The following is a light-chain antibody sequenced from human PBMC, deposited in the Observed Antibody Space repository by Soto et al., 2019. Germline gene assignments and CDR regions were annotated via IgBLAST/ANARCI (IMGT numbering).Light chain of an antibody. V-gene: IGKV3-11*01. CDR1: QSVSSY. J-gene: IGKJ1*01. Sequence: EVVFTESTATLSLSPAERSTLAGMASQSVSSYLAWYQQKPGQAPRLLIYDASNRATGIPARFSGSGSGTEFTLTISSLQSEDFAVYYCQERTGWPPWTFGQGTMV. CDR2: DAS. CDR3: QERTGWPPWT.